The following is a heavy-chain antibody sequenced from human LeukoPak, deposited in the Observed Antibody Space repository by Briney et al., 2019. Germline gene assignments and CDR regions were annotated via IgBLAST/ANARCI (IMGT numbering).Heavy chain of an antibody. D-gene: IGHD3-22*01. Sequence: GGSLRLSCSVSGFSFSTYAMHWVRQAPGKGLEYVSAISSNGGSTYYADSVKGRFTISRDNSKNTPYLQMSSLRAEDTAVYYCVKDGSSSGYSYFDYWGQGALVTVSS. V-gene: IGHV3-64D*06. CDR1: GFSFSTYA. CDR3: VKDGSSSGYSYFDY. J-gene: IGHJ4*02. CDR2: ISSNGGST.